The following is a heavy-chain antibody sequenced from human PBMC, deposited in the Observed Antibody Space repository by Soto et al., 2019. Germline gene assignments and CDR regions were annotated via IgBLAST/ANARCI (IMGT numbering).Heavy chain of an antibody. Sequence: QVQLVQSGAEVKKPGSSVKVSCKASGGTFTNYAISWVRQAPGQGLECVGGIIPVLGTANYAQQFQGRVTITADESTSTVYMELSILRSQDTAVYYCARVEAGAYFQDYYGMDVWGQGTTVTGSS. CDR1: GGTFTNYA. CDR2: IIPVLGTA. CDR3: ARVEAGAYFQDYYGMDV. J-gene: IGHJ6*02. V-gene: IGHV1-69*11. D-gene: IGHD3-16*01.